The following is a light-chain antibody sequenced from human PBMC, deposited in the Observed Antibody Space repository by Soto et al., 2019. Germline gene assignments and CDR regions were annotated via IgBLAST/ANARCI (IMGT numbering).Light chain of an antibody. CDR3: SSYAGSNNSHYV. CDR2: EVS. CDR1: SSDVGGYNY. J-gene: IGLJ1*01. Sequence: QSALTQPPSASGSPGQSVTISCTGTSSDVGGYNYVSWYQQHPGKAPKLMIYEVSKRPSGAPDRFSGSKSGNTASLTVSGLQAEDEADYYCSSYAGSNNSHYVFGTGTKVTVL. V-gene: IGLV2-8*01.